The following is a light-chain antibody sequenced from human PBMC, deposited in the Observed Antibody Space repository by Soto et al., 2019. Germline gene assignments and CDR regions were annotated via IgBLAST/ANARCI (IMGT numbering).Light chain of an antibody. J-gene: IGLJ2*01. Sequence: QSALTQPASVSGSPGQSITISCTGTSSDVGSYNLVTWYQQHPGKAPKFIIYDVNKRPSGVPDRFSGSKSGTTASLTISGLQADDEADYYCCSYAGSYTMLFGGGTKLTVL. CDR1: SSDVGSYNL. CDR2: DVN. CDR3: CSYAGSYTML. V-gene: IGLV2-11*01.